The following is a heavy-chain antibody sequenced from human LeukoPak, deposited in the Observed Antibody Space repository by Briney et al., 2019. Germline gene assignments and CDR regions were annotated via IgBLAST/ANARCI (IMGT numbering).Heavy chain of an antibody. J-gene: IGHJ4*02. CDR1: GFTFSSYS. V-gene: IGHV3-48*01. D-gene: IGHD6-19*01. CDR3: ARSVSGTLMDY. Sequence: GSLRLSCAASGFTFSSYSMNWVRPAPGKGLEWVSYISSSSSTIYYADSVKGRFTICRDNAKNPLYLQLNSLRAEDSAVYYCARSVSGTLMDYWGQGTLVTVSS. CDR2: ISSSSSTI.